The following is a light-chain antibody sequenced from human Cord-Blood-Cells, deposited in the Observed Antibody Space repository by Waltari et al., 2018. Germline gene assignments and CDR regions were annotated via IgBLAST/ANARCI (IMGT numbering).Light chain of an antibody. V-gene: IGLV3-27*01. CDR2: KDS. J-gene: IGLJ2*01. CDR3: HSAADNNL. Sequence: SYELTQPSSVSVSPGQTARITCSGDVLAKKYARWFQQKPGQAPVLVIYKDSERPSGITERLLGSNSATTVTLTISGAQVDDEADYYCHSAADNNLLGGGTKLTVL. CDR1: VLAKKY.